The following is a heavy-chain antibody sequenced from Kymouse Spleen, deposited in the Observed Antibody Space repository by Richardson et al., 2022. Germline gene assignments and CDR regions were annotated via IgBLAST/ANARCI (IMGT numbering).Heavy chain of an antibody. CDR2: IKSKTDGGTT. CDR1: GFTFSNAW. Sequence: EVQLVESGGGLVKPGGSLRLSCAASGFTFSNAWMSWVRQAPGKGLEWVGRIKSKTDGGTTDYAAPVKGRFTISRDDSKNTLYLQMNSLKTEDTAVYYCTTDREWELHYYYYYGMDVWGQGTTVTVSS. V-gene: IGHV3-15*01. D-gene: IGHD1-26*01. CDR3: TTDREWELHYYYYYGMDV. J-gene: IGHJ6*02.